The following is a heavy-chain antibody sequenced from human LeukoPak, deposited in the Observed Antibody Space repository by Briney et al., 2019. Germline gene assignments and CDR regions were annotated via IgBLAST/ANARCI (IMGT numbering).Heavy chain of an antibody. V-gene: IGHV4-59*01. CDR2: IYNSGST. CDR3: VRDRELTF. J-gene: IGHJ4*02. CDR1: GGSISIYY. Sequence: PSETLSLTCTVSGGSISIYYWSWVRQPPGKGLEWIGYIYNSGSTIYNPSLKSRVSISVDTSKNQFSLKLNSATAADTAVYFCVRDRELTFWSQGTLVTVSS. D-gene: IGHD1-26*01.